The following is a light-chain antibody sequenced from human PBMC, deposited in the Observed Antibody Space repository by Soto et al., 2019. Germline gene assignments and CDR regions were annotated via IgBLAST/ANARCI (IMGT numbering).Light chain of an antibody. CDR2: GNS. J-gene: IGLJ2*01. V-gene: IGLV1-40*01. CDR3: QSYDSSLSGPV. Sequence: QSVLTQPPSVSGAPGQRVTISCTGGSSNIGAGYDVHWYQQLPGTAPKLLIYGNSNRPSGVPYRFSGSKSGTSASLAITGLQAEDEADYYCQSYDSSLSGPVFGGGTKLTVL. CDR1: SSNIGAGYD.